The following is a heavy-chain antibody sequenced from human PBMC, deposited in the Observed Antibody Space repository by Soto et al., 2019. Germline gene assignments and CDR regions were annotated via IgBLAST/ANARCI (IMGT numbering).Heavy chain of an antibody. Sequence: PSETLSLTCTVSGGSINNGGYCWAWIRQHPGKGLEWIGYIYYSGTTYYNPSLKSRVTISVDTSKNQFSLILSSVTATDTAIYYCAKTGGSSWEGGWFDPWGQGTLVTVSS. V-gene: IGHV4-31*03. CDR3: AKTGGSSWEGGWFDP. CDR2: IYYSGTT. J-gene: IGHJ5*02. CDR1: GGSINNGGYC. D-gene: IGHD6-13*01.